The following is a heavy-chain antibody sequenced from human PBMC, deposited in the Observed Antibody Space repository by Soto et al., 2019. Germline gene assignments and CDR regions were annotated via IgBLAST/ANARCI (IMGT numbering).Heavy chain of an antibody. Sequence: QVQLQESGPGLVKPSQTLSLTCTVSGGSISSGGYYWSWIRPHTGKGLEWIGYIYYSGSTYSNPSLKMRVTISVDTSKNQFSLKLSSVTAADTAVYYCARAGITGEWFDPWGQGTLVTVSS. D-gene: IGHD7-27*01. CDR2: IYYSGST. J-gene: IGHJ5*02. V-gene: IGHV4-31*03. CDR1: GGSISSGGYY. CDR3: ARAGITGEWFDP.